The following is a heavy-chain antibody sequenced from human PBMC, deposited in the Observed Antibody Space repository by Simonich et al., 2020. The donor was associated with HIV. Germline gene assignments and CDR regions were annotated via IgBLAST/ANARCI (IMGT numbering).Heavy chain of an antibody. CDR1: GGSFSGYY. CDR3: ARGIPRNYYYFYYMDV. J-gene: IGHJ6*03. D-gene: IGHD1-1*01. V-gene: IGHV4-34*01. CDR2: INHSGST. Sequence: QVQLQQWGAGLLKPSETLSLTCAVYGGSFSGYYWSWIRQPPGKGLEWIGEINHSGSTNYNQSLKSRVTISVDTSKNQFSLKLSSVTAADTAVYSCARGIPRNYYYFYYMDVWGKGTTVIVSS.